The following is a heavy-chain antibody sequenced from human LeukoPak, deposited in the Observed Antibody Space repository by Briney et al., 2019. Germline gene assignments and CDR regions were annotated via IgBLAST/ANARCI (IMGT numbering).Heavy chain of an antibody. Sequence: GGSLRLSCAASGFAFSSSWMLWVRQAPGKGLEWVSYISGSGDSKFYADSVKGRFTISRDNAKNSLYLQMNSLRAEDTAVYYCARRTYSNYFFDYWGQGTLVTVSS. V-gene: IGHV3-11*01. D-gene: IGHD4-11*01. J-gene: IGHJ4*02. CDR3: ARRTYSNYFFDY. CDR1: GFAFSSSW. CDR2: ISGSGDSK.